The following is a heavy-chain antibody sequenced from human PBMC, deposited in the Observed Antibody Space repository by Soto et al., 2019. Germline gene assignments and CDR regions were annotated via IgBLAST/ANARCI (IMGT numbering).Heavy chain of an antibody. Sequence: LSLTCTVSGGSISSYYWSWIRQPPGKGLEWIGYIYYSGSTNYNPSLKSRVTISVDTSKNQFSLKLSSVTAADTAVYYCARHVYSSSYFDYWGQGTLDTVSS. D-gene: IGHD6-6*01. CDR1: GGSISSYY. V-gene: IGHV4-59*08. CDR3: ARHVYSSSYFDY. J-gene: IGHJ4*02. CDR2: IYYSGST.